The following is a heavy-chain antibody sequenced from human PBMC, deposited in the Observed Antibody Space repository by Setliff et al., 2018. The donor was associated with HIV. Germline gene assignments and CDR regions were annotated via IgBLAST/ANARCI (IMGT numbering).Heavy chain of an antibody. CDR3: ARVDDDYVWARTYFDY. D-gene: IGHD3-16*01. V-gene: IGHV3-74*01. Sequence: GGSLRLSCAASGFTFSTYWMHWVRQSPGKGLMWVSRINSDGSVTNYADSVKGRFTISRDNAKNTLYLQMSSLRADDTAVYYCARVDDDYVWARTYFDYWGQG. CDR1: GFTFSTYW. J-gene: IGHJ4*02. CDR2: INSDGSVT.